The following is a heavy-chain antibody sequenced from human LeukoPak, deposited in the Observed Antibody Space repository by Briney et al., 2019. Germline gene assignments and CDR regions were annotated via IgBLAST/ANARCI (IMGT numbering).Heavy chain of an antibody. V-gene: IGHV3-11*04. J-gene: IGHJ5*02. D-gene: IGHD6-6*01. CDR1: GFTFSDSY. Sequence: PGGSLRLSCAASGFTFSDSYMTWVRQAPGKGVEWVAYISGSGHDINYSESAKGRSTISRDNAKNSLYLQMSGLRVEDTVVYYCTRDPRQLDSWGQGTLVTVSS. CDR2: ISGSGHDI. CDR3: TRDPRQLDS.